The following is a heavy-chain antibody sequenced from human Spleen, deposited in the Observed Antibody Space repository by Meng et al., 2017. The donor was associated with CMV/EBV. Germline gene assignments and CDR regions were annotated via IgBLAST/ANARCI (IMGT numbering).Heavy chain of an antibody. CDR3: VRGLYLRSRVAATGFDS. J-gene: IGHJ4*02. CDR1: GFTFNMYW. V-gene: IGHV3-21*01. Sequence: GESLKISCAASGFTFNMYWMNWVRQAPGKGLEWVASISGTSSYIYYADSMRGRFSISRDNAKNSLFLQMSSLKAEDTAVYYCVRGLYLRSRVAATGFDSWGQGTLVTVSS. D-gene: IGHD1-1*01. CDR2: ISGTSSYI.